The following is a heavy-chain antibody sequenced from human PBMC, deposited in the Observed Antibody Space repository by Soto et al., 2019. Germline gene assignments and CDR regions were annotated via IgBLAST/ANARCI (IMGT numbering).Heavy chain of an antibody. J-gene: IGHJ4*02. Sequence: ASVKVSCKASGYSFTNYGISWVRQAPGQGLEWMGWISGHNGNTNYAQKLQGRVTMTTDTSTSTAYMELRSLRSDDTAVYYCARDYYGLGSPRSHFFYRGQGTLVTVSS. CDR1: GYSFTNYG. D-gene: IGHD3-10*01. CDR2: ISGHNGNT. V-gene: IGHV1-18*01. CDR3: ARDYYGLGSPRSHFFY.